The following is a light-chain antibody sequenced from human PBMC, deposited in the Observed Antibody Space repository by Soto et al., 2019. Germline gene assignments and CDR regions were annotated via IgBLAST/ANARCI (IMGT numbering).Light chain of an antibody. CDR2: SGH. CDR3: AAWDDSLNVVV. V-gene: IGLV1-44*01. Sequence: QSVLTQPPSASGTPGQRVTISCSGSSSNIGSNVVNWYQQLPGTAPKLVIHSGHHRPSGVPDRFSGSQSGTSASLAISGLQSEDEADYYCAAWDDSLNVVVFGGGTKLTVL. J-gene: IGLJ3*02. CDR1: SSNIGSNV.